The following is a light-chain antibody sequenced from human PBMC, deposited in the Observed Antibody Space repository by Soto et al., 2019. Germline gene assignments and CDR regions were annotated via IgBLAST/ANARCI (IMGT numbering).Light chain of an antibody. CDR3: CSYTRSGTLI. J-gene: IGLJ1*01. V-gene: IGLV2-14*01. CDR1: SGDIGDYNY. Sequence: QSVLTQPASVSGSPGQSITSSCVGTSGDIGDYNYVSWYHQHPGKVPKVIIYDVSNRPSGVSYRFSGTKSGNTASLTVSGLQAEDEADYYCCSYTRSGTLIFGTGTKVT. CDR2: DVS.